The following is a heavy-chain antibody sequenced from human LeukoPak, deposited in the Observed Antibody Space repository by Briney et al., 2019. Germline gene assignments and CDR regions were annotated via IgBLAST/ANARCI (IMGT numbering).Heavy chain of an antibody. CDR3: ASTDASITIFGVVAPSMRFDP. CDR2: ISAYNGNT. V-gene: IGHV1-18*01. D-gene: IGHD3-3*01. CDR1: GYTFTSYG. J-gene: IGHJ5*02. Sequence: ASVKVSCKASGYTFTSYGISWVRQAPGQGLEWMGWISAYNGNTNYAQKLQGRVTVTTDTSTSTAYMELRSLRSDDTAVYYCASTDASITIFGVVAPSMRFDPWGQGTLVTVSS.